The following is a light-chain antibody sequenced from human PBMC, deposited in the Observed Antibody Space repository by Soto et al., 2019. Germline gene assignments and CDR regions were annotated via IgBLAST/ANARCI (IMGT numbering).Light chain of an antibody. Sequence: QSVLPQPASVSGSPVQSIAISCTGNSSDVGAYNYVSWYQQHPAKAPKLMIYDVTNRPSGVSCRFSGSKSVNTASLTISGLQAEDEADYYCISYTTSSTYVFGSGTKVTVL. V-gene: IGLV2-14*01. CDR2: DVT. CDR3: ISYTTSSTYV. J-gene: IGLJ1*01. CDR1: SSDVGAYNY.